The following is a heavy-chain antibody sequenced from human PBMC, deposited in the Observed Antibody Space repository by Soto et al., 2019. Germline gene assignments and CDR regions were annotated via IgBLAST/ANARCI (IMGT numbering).Heavy chain of an antibody. V-gene: IGHV3-30*18. J-gene: IGHJ4*02. D-gene: IGHD1-26*01. CDR2: ISYDGSNK. Sequence: QVQLVESGGGVVQPGRSLRLSCAASGFTFSSYGMHWVRQAPGKGLEWVAVISYDGSNKYYADSVKGRFTISRDNSKNTLYLQMNSLRAEDTAVYYCAKAQYSGSYYFDYWGQGTLVTVSS. CDR3: AKAQYSGSYYFDY. CDR1: GFTFSSYG.